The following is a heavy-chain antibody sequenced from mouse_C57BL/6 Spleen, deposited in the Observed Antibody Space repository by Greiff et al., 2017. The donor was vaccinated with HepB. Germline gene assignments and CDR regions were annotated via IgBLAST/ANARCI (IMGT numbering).Heavy chain of an antibody. CDR3: AGITTVVAPYWYFDV. Sequence: EVKVEESGGGLVKPGGSLKLSCAASGFTFSDYGMHWVRQAPEKGLEWVAYISSGSSTIYYADTVKGRFTISRDNAKNTLFLQMTSLRSEDTAMYYCAGITTVVAPYWYFDVWGTGTTVTVSS. V-gene: IGHV5-17*01. D-gene: IGHD1-1*01. CDR2: ISSGSSTI. CDR1: GFTFSDYG. J-gene: IGHJ1*03.